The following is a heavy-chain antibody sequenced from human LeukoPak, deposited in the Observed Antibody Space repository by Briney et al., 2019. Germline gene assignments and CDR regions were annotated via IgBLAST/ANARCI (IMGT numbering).Heavy chain of an antibody. D-gene: IGHD3-10*01. V-gene: IGHV1-2*02. J-gene: IGHJ6*03. Sequence: ASVKVSCKASGYTFTGYYMHWVRQAPGQGREWMGWINPNSGGTNYAQKFQGRVTMTRDTSISTAYMELSRLRSDDTAVYYCARDQAYRAEKYYYGSGSYPPNYYMDVWGKGTAVTVSS. CDR3: ARDQAYRAEKYYYGSGSYPPNYYMDV. CDR1: GYTFTGYY. CDR2: INPNSGGT.